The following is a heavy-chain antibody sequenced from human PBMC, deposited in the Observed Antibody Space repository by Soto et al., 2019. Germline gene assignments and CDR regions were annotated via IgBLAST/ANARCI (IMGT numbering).Heavy chain of an antibody. CDR3: ARDAVAATWYFDI. Sequence: EVQLVESGGGLVQPAGSLRLSCAASGFAFGSYWMHWVRQAPGKGLVWVARINSDGSDTSYANSVKGRFTISRDNGKNTVSLQMNSLRDEDTAVYFCARDAVAATWYFDIWGRGTLVAVSS. D-gene: IGHD6-19*01. CDR1: GFAFGSYW. CDR2: INSDGSDT. J-gene: IGHJ2*01. V-gene: IGHV3-74*01.